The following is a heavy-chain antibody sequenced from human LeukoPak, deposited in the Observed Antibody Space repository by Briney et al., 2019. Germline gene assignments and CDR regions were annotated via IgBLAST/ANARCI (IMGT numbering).Heavy chain of an antibody. V-gene: IGHV3-21*04. Sequence: GGSPRLSCAASGFTFSSYSMNWVRQAPGKGLEWVSSISSRSSYIDYADSLKGRFTISRDNAKNSLYLQMNSLRAEDTAVYYCARDREGTSVWPRRNYYYMDVWGKGTTVTISS. D-gene: IGHD6-19*01. CDR3: ARDREGTSVWPRRNYYYMDV. J-gene: IGHJ6*03. CDR2: ISSRSSYI. CDR1: GFTFSSYS.